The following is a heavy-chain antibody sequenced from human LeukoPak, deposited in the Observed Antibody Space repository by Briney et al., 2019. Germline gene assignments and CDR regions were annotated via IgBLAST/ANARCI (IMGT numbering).Heavy chain of an antibody. CDR1: GYTFTIYG. V-gene: IGHV1-18*01. CDR3: ARSPECFSSSGYYCNYFDY. J-gene: IGHJ4*02. D-gene: IGHD3-22*01. CDR2: ISAYNGNT. Sequence: GASVKVSCKASGYTFTIYGISWVRQAPGQGLEWMGWISAYNGNTNYAQKFQGRVTMTTDTSTTTAYMELRSLRSDDTAVYYCARSPECFSSSGYYCNYFDYWGQGTLVTVSS.